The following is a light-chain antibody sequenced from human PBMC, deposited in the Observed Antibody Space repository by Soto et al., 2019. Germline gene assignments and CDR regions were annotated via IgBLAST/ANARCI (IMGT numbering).Light chain of an antibody. V-gene: IGLV2-14*01. Sequence: QSALTQPASVSGSPGQSITISCTGTSSDVGGYNYVSWYQQHPGKAPKLMIYEFSNRPSGVSNRFSVSKSGNTASLTISGLQAEDEADYYCSSYTSSSTLYVFGTGTQVTVL. J-gene: IGLJ1*01. CDR1: SSDVGGYNY. CDR3: SSYTSSSTLYV. CDR2: EFS.